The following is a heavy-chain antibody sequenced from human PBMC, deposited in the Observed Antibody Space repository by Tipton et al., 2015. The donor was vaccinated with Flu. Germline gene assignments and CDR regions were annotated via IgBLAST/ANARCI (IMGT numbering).Heavy chain of an antibody. J-gene: IGHJ5*02. CDR1: GFTFPGYW. Sequence: SLRLSCAASGFTFPGYWMSWVRQAPGKGLECVAKIKNDGTDKYYVDSMKGRFSISRDNAKKSVYLQMNSLMAEDTAIYYCVRGSGWLDPWGQGTLVTVSS. CDR3: VRGSGWLDP. CDR2: IKNDGTDK. V-gene: IGHV3-7*01.